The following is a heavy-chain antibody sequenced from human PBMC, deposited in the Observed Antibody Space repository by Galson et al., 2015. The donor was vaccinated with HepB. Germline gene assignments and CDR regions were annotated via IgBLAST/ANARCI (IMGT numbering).Heavy chain of an antibody. D-gene: IGHD2-21*02. CDR2: ISSSSSSTI. CDR3: ARALAVTYAFDI. J-gene: IGHJ3*02. CDR1: GFTFSSYS. Sequence: SLRLSCAASGFTFSSYSMNWVRQAPGKGLEWVSYISSSSSSTIYYADSVKGRFTISRDNAKNSLYLQMNSLRAEDTAVYYCARALAVTYAFDIWGQGTMVTVSS. V-gene: IGHV3-48*01.